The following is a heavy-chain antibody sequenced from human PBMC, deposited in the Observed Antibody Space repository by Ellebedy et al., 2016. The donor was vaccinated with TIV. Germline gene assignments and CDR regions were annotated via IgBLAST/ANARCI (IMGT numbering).Heavy chain of an antibody. J-gene: IGHJ6*02. D-gene: IGHD3-9*01. CDR2: INPHSGGT. CDR1: GYTFTGYY. V-gene: IGHV1-2*02. Sequence: ASVKVSCKASGYTFTGYYMHWVRQAPGQGLEWMGWINPHSGGTNHAQRFQGRVTMTRDTSISTAYMELSRLRSDDTAVYYCARVLVNGDYYGMDVWGQGTTVTVSS. CDR3: ARVLVNGDYYGMDV.